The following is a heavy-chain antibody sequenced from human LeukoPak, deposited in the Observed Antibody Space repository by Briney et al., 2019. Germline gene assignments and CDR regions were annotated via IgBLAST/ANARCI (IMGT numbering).Heavy chain of an antibody. D-gene: IGHD1-26*01. CDR1: GGSISSYY. V-gene: IGHV4-59*08. Sequence: SETLSLTCTVSGGSISSYYWSWTRQPPGKGLEGIGYIYYSGSTNYNPSLKSRVTISVDTSKNQFSLKLSSVTAADTAVYYCARLGSTPGYYYYYGMDVWGQGTTVTVSS. CDR2: IYYSGST. CDR3: ARLGSTPGYYYYYGMDV. J-gene: IGHJ6*02.